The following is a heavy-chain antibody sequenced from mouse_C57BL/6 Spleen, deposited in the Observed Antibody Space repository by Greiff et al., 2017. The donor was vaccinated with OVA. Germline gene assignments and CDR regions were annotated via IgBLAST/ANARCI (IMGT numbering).Heavy chain of an antibody. J-gene: IGHJ4*01. V-gene: IGHV1-18*01. D-gene: IGHD2-10*02. CDR3: ARREYDYYAMDY. CDR1: GYTFTDYN. Sequence: VQLQQSGPELVKPGASVKIPCKASGYTFTDYNMDWVKQSHGKSLEWIGDINPNNGGTIYNQKFKGKATLTVDKSSSTAYMQLRSLTSEDTAVYYCARREYDYYAMDYWGQGTSVTVSS. CDR2: INPNNGGT.